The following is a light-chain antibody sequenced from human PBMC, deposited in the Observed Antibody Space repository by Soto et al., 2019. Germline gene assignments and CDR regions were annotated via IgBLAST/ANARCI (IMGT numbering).Light chain of an antibody. CDR3: QSYDSSLSGWV. CDR1: SSNIGSNT. Sequence: QSVLTQPPSASGTPGQRVTISCSGSSSNIGSNTVNWYQQLPGTAPKLLIYSNNQRPSGVPDRFSGSKSGTSASLAISGLQSEDEADYYCQSYDSSLSGWVFGGGTKVTVL. CDR2: SNN. J-gene: IGLJ3*02. V-gene: IGLV1-44*01.